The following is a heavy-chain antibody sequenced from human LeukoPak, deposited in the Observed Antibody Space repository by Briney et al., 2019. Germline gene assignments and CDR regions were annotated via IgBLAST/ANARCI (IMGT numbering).Heavy chain of an antibody. V-gene: IGHV3-23*01. J-gene: IGHJ4*02. Sequence: GGSLRLSCAASGFTFSSYAMSWARHAPGKGLEWVSAISGSGGSTYYADSVKGRFTISRDNSKNTLYLQMNSLRAEDTAVYYCAKDHEKEGTIDYWGQGTLVTVSS. CDR1: GFTFSSYA. CDR2: ISGSGGST. CDR3: AKDHEKEGTIDY.